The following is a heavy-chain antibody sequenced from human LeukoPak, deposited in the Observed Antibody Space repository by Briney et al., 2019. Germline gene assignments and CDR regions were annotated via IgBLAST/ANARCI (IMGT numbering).Heavy chain of an antibody. CDR2: ISGNGGST. CDR3: AKDQKMHGDY. V-gene: IGHV3-23*01. D-gene: IGHD3-10*01. Sequence: GGSLRLSCAASGFTFSSYAMSWVRQAPGKGLEWISLISGNGGSTYYTDSVKGRFTISRDNSRNTLFLQMNSLRAEDTAVYYCAKDQKMHGDYWGQGTLVTVSS. J-gene: IGHJ4*02. CDR1: GFTFSSYA.